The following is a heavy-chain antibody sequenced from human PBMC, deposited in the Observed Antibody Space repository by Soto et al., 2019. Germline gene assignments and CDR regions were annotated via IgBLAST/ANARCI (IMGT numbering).Heavy chain of an antibody. CDR2: ISGSGATT. J-gene: IGHJ5*01. CDR3: AKLRYFDWSAYNWFEY. V-gene: IGHV3-23*01. D-gene: IGHD3-9*01. Sequence: GGSLRLSCAASGFTFEDHGMSWVRQAPGKGLEWVSGISGSGATTSYADSVKGRFTVSRDNSKNTLYLQMNSLRVEDTAVYHCAKLRYFDWSAYNWFEYWGQGTPVTVSS. CDR1: GFTFEDHG.